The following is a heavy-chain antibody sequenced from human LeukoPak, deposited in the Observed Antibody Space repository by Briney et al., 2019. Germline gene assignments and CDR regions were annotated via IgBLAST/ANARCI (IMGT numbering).Heavy chain of an antibody. CDR3: ARSGGLWLLTYYFDY. D-gene: IGHD3-22*01. J-gene: IGHJ4*02. CDR2: IYYSGST. CDR1: GGSMSDHY. Sequence: SETLSLTCKVSGGSMSDHYWSWIRQPPGKGLEWIGYIYYSGSTKYNPSLKSRVTISVDTSKNQFSLKLTSVTAADTAVYFCARSGGLWLLTYYFDYWGQGTLVTVSS. V-gene: IGHV4-59*11.